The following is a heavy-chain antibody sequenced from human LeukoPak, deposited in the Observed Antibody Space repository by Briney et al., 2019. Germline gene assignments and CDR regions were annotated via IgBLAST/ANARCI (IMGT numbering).Heavy chain of an antibody. J-gene: IGHJ4*02. V-gene: IGHV4-4*09. D-gene: IGHD4-11*01. Sequence: PSETLSLTCTVSSGSISGGYWSWIRQPPGRGLEWIGYVYTSGSTNYNPSLKSRVTISVDTSKSQFALKLSSVTAADMAVYYCAKSYFDYSTYYSYYFNLWGQGALVTVSS. CDR2: VYTSGST. CDR3: AKSYFDYSTYYSYYFNL. CDR1: SGSISGGY.